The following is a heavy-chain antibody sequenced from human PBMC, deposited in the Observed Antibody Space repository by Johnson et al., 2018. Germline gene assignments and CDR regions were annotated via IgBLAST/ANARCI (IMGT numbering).Heavy chain of an antibody. J-gene: IGHJ1*01. D-gene: IGHD2-15*01. CDR3: AKRWLGYIQH. CDR2: IYSDGST. Sequence: VQLVQSGGGVVQPGRSLRLSCAASGFTVSSNYMSWVRQAPGKGLEWVSVIYSDGSTYYGDSVKGRFTISRDNSKNTLYLQMNSLRAEDTAVYYCAKRWLGYIQHWGQGTLVTVSS. CDR1: GFTVSSNY. V-gene: IGHV3-66*02.